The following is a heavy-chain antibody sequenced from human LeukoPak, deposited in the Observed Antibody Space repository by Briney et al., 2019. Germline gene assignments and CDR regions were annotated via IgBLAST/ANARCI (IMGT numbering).Heavy chain of an antibody. V-gene: IGHV3-7*01. CDR2: IKQDGSEK. D-gene: IGHD3-10*01. CDR1: GFTFSSYW. J-gene: IGHJ6*03. CDR3: ARVSSKTTVRGLITKKNYYYYYMDV. Sequence: PGGSLRLSCAASGFTFSSYWMSWVRQAPGKGLEWVANIKQDGSEKYYVDSVKGRFTISRDNAKNSLYLQMKSLRAEDTAVYYCARVSSKTTVRGLITKKNYYYYYMDVWGKGTTVTISS.